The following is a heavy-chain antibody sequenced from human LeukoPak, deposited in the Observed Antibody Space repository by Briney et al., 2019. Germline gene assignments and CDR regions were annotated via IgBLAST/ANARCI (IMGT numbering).Heavy chain of an antibody. CDR1: GFTFNSYA. D-gene: IGHD2-15*01. CDR2: INGSGGST. Sequence: GGSLRLSCAASGFTFNSYAMHWVRQAPGKGLEWVSAINGSGGSTYYADSVKGRFTISRDNSKNTLYLQMNSLRAEDTAVYYCAKGVVLYPFDYWGQGTLVTVSS. J-gene: IGHJ4*02. V-gene: IGHV3-23*01. CDR3: AKGVVLYPFDY.